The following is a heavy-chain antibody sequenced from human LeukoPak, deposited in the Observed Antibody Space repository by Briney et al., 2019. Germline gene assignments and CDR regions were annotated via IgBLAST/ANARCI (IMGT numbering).Heavy chain of an antibody. CDR2: IYSGGST. J-gene: IGHJ4*02. CDR3: ARDHGGYYFDY. CDR1: TFTFSTCA. Sequence: GGSLRLSCAASTFTFSTCAMHWVRQAPGKGLEWVSVIYSGGSTYYADSVKGRFTISRDNSKNTLYLQMNSLRAEDTAVYYCARDHGGYYFDYWGQGTLVTVSS. V-gene: IGHV3-53*01.